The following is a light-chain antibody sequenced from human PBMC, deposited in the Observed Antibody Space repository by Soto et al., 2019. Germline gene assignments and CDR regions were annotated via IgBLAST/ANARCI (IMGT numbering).Light chain of an antibody. Sequence: VLTQSPATLSLSPGERATLSCRASLSVSTYLAWYQQKPGQPPRLLIYGASNRATDIPARFSGSGSGTDFTLTISRLEPEDFAVYYCQQRSNWPPVTCTFGPGTKVEVK. J-gene: IGKJ1*01. CDR3: QQRSNWPPVTCT. V-gene: IGKV3-11*01. CDR2: GAS. CDR1: LSVSTY.